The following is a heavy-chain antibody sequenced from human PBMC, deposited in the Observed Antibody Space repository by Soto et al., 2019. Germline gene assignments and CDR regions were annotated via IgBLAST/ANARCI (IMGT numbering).Heavy chain of an antibody. D-gene: IGHD5-18*01. CDR1: GFTFSSYG. Sequence: QVQLVESGGGVVQPGRSLRLSCAASGFTFSSYGMHWVRQAPGKGLEWVAVISYDGSNKYYADSVKGRFTISRDNSKNTLYLQMNSLRAEDTAVYYCAKGLRGYSYESFDYWGQGTLVTVSS. V-gene: IGHV3-30*18. J-gene: IGHJ4*02. CDR2: ISYDGSNK. CDR3: AKGLRGYSYESFDY.